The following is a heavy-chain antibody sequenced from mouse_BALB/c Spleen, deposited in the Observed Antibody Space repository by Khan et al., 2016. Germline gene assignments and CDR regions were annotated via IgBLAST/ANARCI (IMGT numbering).Heavy chain of an antibody. CDR1: GYTLTSYT. J-gene: IGHJ2*01. CDR2: INPGSAYT. Sequence: QVQLQQSGAELARPGASVKMSCKASGYTLTSYTMYWIKQRPGQGLEWIGYINPGSAYTIYNQKFKDKATLTADKSSSTAYMQLNSLTSADSAVYYGTRRGLEGLPDYWGQGTTLTVSS. V-gene: IGHV1-4*01. D-gene: IGHD3-3*01. CDR3: TRRGLEGLPDY.